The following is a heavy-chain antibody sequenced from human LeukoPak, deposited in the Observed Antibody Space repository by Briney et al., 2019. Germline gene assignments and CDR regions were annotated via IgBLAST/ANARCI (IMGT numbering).Heavy chain of an antibody. V-gene: IGHV3-30-3*01. CDR2: VSFDGSNE. Sequence: QPGRSLRLSCADSGVTFGTSAMHWARQAPGKGLEWVAVVSFDGSNEKYADSVRGRFTISRDNSKKMLYLQMNSLSREDTAVYYCVRGVGYTLLSWGQGTLVTVSS. CDR3: VRGVGYTLLS. D-gene: IGHD1-1*01. J-gene: IGHJ5*02. CDR1: GVTFGTSA.